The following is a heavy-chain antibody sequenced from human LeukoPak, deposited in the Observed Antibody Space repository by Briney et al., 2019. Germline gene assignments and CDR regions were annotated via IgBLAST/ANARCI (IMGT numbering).Heavy chain of an antibody. CDR1: GYTFTGYG. J-gene: IGHJ4*02. Sequence: ASVKVSCKASGYTFTGYGISWVRQAPGQGLEWMGWISAYNGNTNYAQKLQGRVTMTTDTSTSTAYMELGSLRSDDTAVYYCARNYDFWSGSLPFDYWGQGTLVTVSS. D-gene: IGHD3-3*01. CDR2: ISAYNGNT. V-gene: IGHV1-18*01. CDR3: ARNYDFWSGSLPFDY.